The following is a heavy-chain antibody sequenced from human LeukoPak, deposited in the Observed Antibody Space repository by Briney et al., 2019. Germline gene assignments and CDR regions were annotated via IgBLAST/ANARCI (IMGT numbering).Heavy chain of an antibody. J-gene: IGHJ5*02. V-gene: IGHV3-7*01. CDR3: ARSYISPNWFDP. D-gene: IGHD3-16*01. CDR1: GFTFNNYW. Sequence: GGSLRLSCEASGFTFNNYWMSWLRQTPGQGLEWVANIKQDGSEEYYLDSVRGRFSVSRDNGKDSLYLQMNSLRAEDTAIYYCARSYISPNWFDPWGQGTLVTVSS. CDR2: IKQDGSEE.